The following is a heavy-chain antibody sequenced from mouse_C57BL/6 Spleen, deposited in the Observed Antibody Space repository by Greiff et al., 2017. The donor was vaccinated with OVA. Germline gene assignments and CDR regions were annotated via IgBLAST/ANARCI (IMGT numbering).Heavy chain of an antibody. CDR1: GYTFTSYW. J-gene: IGHJ2*01. V-gene: IGHV1-59*01. Sequence: QVQLQQSGAELVRPGTSVKLSCKASGYTFTSYWMHWVKQRPGQGLEWIGVIDPSDSYTNYNQKFKGKATLTVDTSSSTAYMQLSSLTSEDSAVYYCARGAQATFEYWGQGTTLTVSS. D-gene: IGHD3-2*02. CDR3: ARGAQATFEY. CDR2: IDPSDSYT.